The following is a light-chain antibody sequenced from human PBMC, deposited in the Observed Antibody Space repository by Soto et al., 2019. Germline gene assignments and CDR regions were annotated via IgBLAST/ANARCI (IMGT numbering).Light chain of an antibody. V-gene: IGKV1-39*01. CDR2: ASS. Sequence: DIQMTQSPSSLSASVGDRVTITCRASQSISPYLNWYQHKPGKAPKLLIFASSTLHSGVPSRFSGSGSGTDFTLTISALQPEDFATYYCQHTYTTPCSFGQGTKLETK. CDR1: QSISPY. CDR3: QHTYTTPCS. J-gene: IGKJ2*04.